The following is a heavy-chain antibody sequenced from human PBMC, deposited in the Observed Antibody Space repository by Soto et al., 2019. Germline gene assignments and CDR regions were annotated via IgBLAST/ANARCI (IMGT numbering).Heavy chain of an antibody. CDR1: GGSISSSSYY. J-gene: IGHJ4*02. CDR2: IYYSGST. Sequence: PSETLSLTCTVSGGSISSSSYYWGWIRQPPGKGLEWIGSIYYSGSTYYNPSLKSRVTISVDTSKNQFSLKLSSVTAADTAVYYCARKGVIVGATSYFDYWGQGTLVTVSS. CDR3: ARKGVIVGATSYFDY. D-gene: IGHD1-26*01. V-gene: IGHV4-39*01.